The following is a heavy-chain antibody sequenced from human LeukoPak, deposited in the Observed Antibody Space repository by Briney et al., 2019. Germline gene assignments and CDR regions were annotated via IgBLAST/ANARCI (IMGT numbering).Heavy chain of an antibody. CDR2: ISAYNGNT. CDR1: GYTFTSYG. V-gene: IGHV1-18*01. D-gene: IGHD3-22*01. J-gene: IGHJ5*02. Sequence: ASVKVSCKASGYTFTSYGISLVRQAPGQGLELMGWISAYNGNTNYAQKLQGRVTMTTDTSTSTAYMELRSLRSDDTAVYYCARAEESYYYDSSGPNWFDPWGQGTLVTVSS. CDR3: ARAEESYYYDSSGPNWFDP.